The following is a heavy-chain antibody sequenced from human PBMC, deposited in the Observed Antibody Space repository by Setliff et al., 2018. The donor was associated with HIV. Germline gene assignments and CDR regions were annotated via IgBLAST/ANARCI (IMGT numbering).Heavy chain of an antibody. Sequence: ASVKVSCKASGYTFTGYYLHWVRQAPGQGLEWMGWIDPNSGDTNYEQKFQGRVSMTRDTSISTVYMALSSLRSDDTAVYYCARAAGYSSSWHRYAFEIWGQGTMVTVSS. CDR2: IDPNSGDT. D-gene: IGHD6-13*01. V-gene: IGHV1-2*02. CDR1: GYTFTGYY. CDR3: ARAAGYSSSWHRYAFEI. J-gene: IGHJ3*02.